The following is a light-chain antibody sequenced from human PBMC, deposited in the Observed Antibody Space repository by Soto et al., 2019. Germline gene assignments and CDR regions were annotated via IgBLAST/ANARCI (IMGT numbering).Light chain of an antibody. J-gene: IGLJ2*01. V-gene: IGLV2-14*01. Sequence: QSALTQPASVSGSPGQSITISCTGTSTDVGAYNYVSWYQQYPGKAPKLMIYDVGNRPSGVSNRFSGSKSGNTASLTISGLQAEDEADYYCSSYTRSSTLVFGGGTKVTVL. CDR3: SSYTRSSTLV. CDR2: DVG. CDR1: STDVGAYNY.